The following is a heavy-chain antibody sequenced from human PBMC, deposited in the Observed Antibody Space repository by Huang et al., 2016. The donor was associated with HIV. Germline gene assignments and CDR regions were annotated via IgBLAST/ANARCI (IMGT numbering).Heavy chain of an antibody. J-gene: IGHJ3*01. Sequence: QVQLVQSGGEVMQPGASVRVSCKASGYDFGSYGMSWVRQAPGQGLEWLGWNGSDSRDTGSAQKFQGRVTMTTDTSTTTTYMELRSLRSDDTAMYYCARDPYYSNRWKRNDASFLWGQGTMITVSS. CDR3: ARDPYYSNRWKRNDASFL. CDR1: GYDFGSYG. D-gene: IGHD4-4*01. CDR2: NGSDSRDT. V-gene: IGHV1-18*01.